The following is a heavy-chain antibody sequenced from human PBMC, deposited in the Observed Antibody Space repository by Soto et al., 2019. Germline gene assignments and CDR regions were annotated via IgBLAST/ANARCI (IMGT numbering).Heavy chain of an antibody. CDR1: GGIFSSYA. D-gene: IGHD6-6*01. J-gene: IGHJ4*02. Sequence: ASVKVSCKASGGIFSSYAISWLRQAPGQGLEWMGAVIPILGQAYYAQDLQDRVSITADESTRTTYMELSSLRSEDTAVYFCARVGGIGAPPGTDYWGQGTLVTVSS. V-gene: IGHV1-69*13. CDR2: VIPILGQA. CDR3: ARVGGIGAPPGTDY.